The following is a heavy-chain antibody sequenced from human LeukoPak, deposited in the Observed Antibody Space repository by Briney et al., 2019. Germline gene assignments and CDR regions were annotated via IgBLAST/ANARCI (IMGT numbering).Heavy chain of an antibody. V-gene: IGHV3-74*01. Sequence: GGSLRLSCTTSGFTFSNYWMHWVRQAPGKGLMWVSRINTDSSGTADADSVKGRFTISRDNAKNTLYLQMNSLRAEDTAIYYCARGDYYDIALMDYWGQGTLVTVSS. CDR3: ARGDYYDIALMDY. D-gene: IGHD3-22*01. CDR2: INTDSSGT. J-gene: IGHJ4*02. CDR1: GFTFSNYW.